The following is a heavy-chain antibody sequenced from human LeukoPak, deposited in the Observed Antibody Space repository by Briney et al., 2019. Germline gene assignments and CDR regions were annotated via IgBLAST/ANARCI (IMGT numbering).Heavy chain of an antibody. D-gene: IGHD2-15*01. J-gene: IGHJ5*02. CDR1: GFTFSSYS. Sequence: PGGSLRLSCAASGFTFSSYSMNWVRQAPGKGLEWVSSISSSSSYIYYADSVKGRFTISSDNAKNSLYLQMNSLRAEDTAVYYCARDSYDYCSGGSCYSAVNWFDPWGQGTLVTVSS. V-gene: IGHV3-21*01. CDR2: ISSSSSYI. CDR3: ARDSYDYCSGGSCYSAVNWFDP.